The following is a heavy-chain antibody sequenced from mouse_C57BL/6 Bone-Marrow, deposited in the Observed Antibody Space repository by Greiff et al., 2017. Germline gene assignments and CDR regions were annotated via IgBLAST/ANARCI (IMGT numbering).Heavy chain of an antibody. J-gene: IGHJ3*01. CDR2: IHPNSGST. Sequence: QVQLQQPGAELVKPGASVKLSCKASGYTFTSYWMHWVKQRPGQGLEWIGMIHPNSGSTNYNEKFKSKATLTVDKSSSTAYMQLSSLTSEDSAVYYGARSYYGSSYDWFAYWGQGTLVTVSA. V-gene: IGHV1-64*01. D-gene: IGHD1-1*01. CDR1: GYTFTSYW. CDR3: ARSYYGSSYDWFAY.